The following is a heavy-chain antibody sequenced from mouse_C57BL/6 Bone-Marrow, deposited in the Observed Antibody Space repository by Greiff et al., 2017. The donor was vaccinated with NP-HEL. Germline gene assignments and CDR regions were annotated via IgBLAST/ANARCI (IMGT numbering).Heavy chain of an antibody. D-gene: IGHD2-3*01. J-gene: IGHJ4*01. Sequence: EVKLMESGGGLVQPGGSLSLSCAASGFTFTDYYMSWVRQPPGKALEWLGFIRNKANGYTTEYSASVKGRFTISRDNSQSILYLQMNALRAEDSATYYCARSFYDSLTMDYWGQGTSVTVSS. CDR3: ARSFYDSLTMDY. CDR2: IRNKANGYTT. V-gene: IGHV7-3*01. CDR1: GFTFTDYY.